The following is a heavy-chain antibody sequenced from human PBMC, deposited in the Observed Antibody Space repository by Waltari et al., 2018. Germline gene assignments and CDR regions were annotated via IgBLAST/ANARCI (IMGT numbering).Heavy chain of an antibody. Sequence: QVQLQQWGAGLLKPSETLSLTCAVYGGSFSGYYWSWIRQPPGKGLEWIGEINHSGSTNYNPSLKSRVTISVDTSKNQFSLKLSSVTAADTAVYYCARGKYSSFFYYYGMDVWGQGTTVTVSS. V-gene: IGHV4-34*01. D-gene: IGHD6-6*01. CDR3: ARGKYSSFFYYYGMDV. J-gene: IGHJ6*02. CDR1: GGSFSGYY. CDR2: INHSGST.